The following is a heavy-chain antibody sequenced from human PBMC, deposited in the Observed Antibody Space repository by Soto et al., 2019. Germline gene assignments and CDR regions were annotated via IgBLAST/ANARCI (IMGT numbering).Heavy chain of an antibody. Sequence: VASVKVSCKXSGYTFTGYYMHWVRQAPGQGLEWMGWINPNSGGTNYAQKFQGRVTMTRDTSISTAYMELSRLRSDDTAVYYCARAIAVAGTSRFDPWGQGTLVTVSS. D-gene: IGHD6-19*01. J-gene: IGHJ5*02. V-gene: IGHV1-2*02. CDR3: ARAIAVAGTSRFDP. CDR1: GYTFTGYY. CDR2: INPNSGGT.